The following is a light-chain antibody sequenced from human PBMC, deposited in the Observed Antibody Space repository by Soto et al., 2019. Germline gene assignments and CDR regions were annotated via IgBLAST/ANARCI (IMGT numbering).Light chain of an antibody. J-gene: IGKJ1*01. V-gene: IGKV1-5*01. Sequence: DIQMTQSPSTLSASVGDRVTITCRASQSVSTYLAWCQQKPGKAPTLPIYGASSLDRGLPSRFSGSGSGTEFTLTINSLQPDDFAAYCCQHYSIFSGAFGQGPKVEIK. CDR1: QSVSTY. CDR2: GAS. CDR3: QHYSIFSGA.